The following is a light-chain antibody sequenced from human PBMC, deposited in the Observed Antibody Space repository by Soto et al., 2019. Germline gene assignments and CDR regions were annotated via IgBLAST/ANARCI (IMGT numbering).Light chain of an antibody. CDR1: QSVSSSF. J-gene: IGKJ4*01. V-gene: IGKV3-20*01. CDR3: QQYGSSPLT. Sequence: EIVLTQSPGTLSLSPGERATLSCRASQSVSSSFLAWYQQKPGQAPRLLIYCASSRATGIPDRFSGSGSGTDFTLTISRLEPEDVAVYYCQQYGSSPLTFGGGTKVKIK. CDR2: CAS.